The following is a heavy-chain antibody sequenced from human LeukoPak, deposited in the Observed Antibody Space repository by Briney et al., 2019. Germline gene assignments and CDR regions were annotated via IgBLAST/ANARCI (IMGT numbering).Heavy chain of an antibody. CDR1: GYTLTELS. CDR2: FDPEDGET. D-gene: IGHD6-13*01. J-gene: IGHJ4*02. CDR3: ARELVAAAAPYYFDY. Sequence: ASVKVSCEVSGYTLTELSMHWVRQAPGKGLEWMGRFDPEDGETIYAQTLQGRVTMTEDTSTDTAYMELSSLRSEDTAVYYCARELVAAAAPYYFDYWGQGTLVTVSS. V-gene: IGHV1-24*01.